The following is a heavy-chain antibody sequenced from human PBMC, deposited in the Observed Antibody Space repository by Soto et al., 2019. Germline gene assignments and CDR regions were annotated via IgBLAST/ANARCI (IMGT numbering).Heavy chain of an antibody. D-gene: IGHD6-19*01. V-gene: IGHV1-18*01. CDR1: GYSFTNYG. CDR2: ISAFNGNT. CDR3: ARDRGVAPPVAGNTHYYYYMDV. J-gene: IGHJ6*03. Sequence: QDQLLQPGAEVKKPGASVTVSCKASGYSFTNYGITWVRQAPGQGLEWMGWISAFNGNTHYAQKLQGRVTMTTDASTSTAYMQLGSLRSDDTAVYYCARDRGVAPPVAGNTHYYYYMDVWGKGTTVTVSS.